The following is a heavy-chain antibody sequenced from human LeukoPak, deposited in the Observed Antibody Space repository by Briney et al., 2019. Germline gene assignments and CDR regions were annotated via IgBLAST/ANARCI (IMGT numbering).Heavy chain of an antibody. CDR3: ARDLGDYVWGSYRYSHFDY. CDR2: ISSSSSYI. CDR1: GFTFSSYS. Sequence: GGSLRLSRAASGFTFSSYSMNWVRQAPGKGLEWVSSISSSSSYIYYADSVKGRFTISRDNAKNSLYLQMNSLRAEDTAVYYCARDLGDYVWGSYRYSHFDYWGQGTLVTVSS. V-gene: IGHV3-21*01. D-gene: IGHD3-16*02. J-gene: IGHJ4*02.